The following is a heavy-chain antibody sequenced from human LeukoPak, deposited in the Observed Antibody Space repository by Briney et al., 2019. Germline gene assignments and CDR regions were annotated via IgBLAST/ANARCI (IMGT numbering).Heavy chain of an antibody. CDR1: GGSISSYY. D-gene: IGHD1-26*01. J-gene: IGHJ4*02. V-gene: IGHV4-59*08. Sequence: SETLSLTCTVSGGSISSYYWSWIRQPPGKGLEWIGYIYYSGSTNYNPSLKSRVTISVDTSKNQFSLKLSSVTAADTAVYYSARLASGSYGPLTPFDYWGQGTLVTVSS. CDR2: IYYSGST. CDR3: ARLASGSYGPLTPFDY.